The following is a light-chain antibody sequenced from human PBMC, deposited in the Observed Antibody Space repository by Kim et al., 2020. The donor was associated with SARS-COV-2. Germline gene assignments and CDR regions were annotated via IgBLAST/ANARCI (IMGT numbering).Light chain of an antibody. J-gene: IGKJ2*03. V-gene: IGKV3-20*01. CDR2: DAT. CDR3: QQFGTSPYS. Sequence: EIVLTQSPGTLSLSPGERVTLSCRASQSVEPTYLAWYQQKPGQAPRLLIFDATAGAPDITDRISGRGSGTDFTLTIGRLEPEDFAVYFCQQFGTSPYSFGQGAKLEI. CDR1: QSVEPTY.